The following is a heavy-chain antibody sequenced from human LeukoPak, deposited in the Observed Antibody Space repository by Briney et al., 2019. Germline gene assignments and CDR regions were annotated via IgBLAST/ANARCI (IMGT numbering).Heavy chain of an antibody. Sequence: PGGSLRLSCAASGFTFSSYAMHWVRQAPGKGLEWVAVISYDGSNKYYADSVKGRFTISRDNSKNTLYLQMNSLRAEDTAVYYCARVTYYDILTGYRALGAYNYGMDVWGQGTTVTVSS. J-gene: IGHJ6*02. CDR1: GFTFSSYA. V-gene: IGHV3-30-3*01. D-gene: IGHD3-9*01. CDR3: ARVTYYDILTGYRALGAYNYGMDV. CDR2: ISYDGSNK.